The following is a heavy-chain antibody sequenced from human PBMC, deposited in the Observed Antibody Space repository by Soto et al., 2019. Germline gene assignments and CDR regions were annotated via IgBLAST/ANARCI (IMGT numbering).Heavy chain of an antibody. CDR1: GGSISSGGYS. CDR3: ASQTGGRILPFDY. D-gene: IGHD2-15*01. Sequence: SETLSLTCAVSGGSISSGGYSWSWIRQPPGKGLEWIGYIYHSGSTYYNPSLKSRVTISVDRSKNQFSLKLSSVTAADTAVYYCASQTGGRILPFDYWDQGTLVTVSS. J-gene: IGHJ4*02. V-gene: IGHV4-30-2*01. CDR2: IYHSGST.